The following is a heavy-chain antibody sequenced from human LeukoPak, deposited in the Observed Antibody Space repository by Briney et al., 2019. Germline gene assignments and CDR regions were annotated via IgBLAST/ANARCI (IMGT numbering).Heavy chain of an antibody. Sequence: GGSLRLSCAASGFTYSSYWMSWVRQAPGKGLEWVANIKQDGSEKYYVDSVKGRFTISRDNAKNSLYLQMNSLRAEDTAVYYCARTGTYYDILTGYTRLFDYWGQGTLVTVSS. CDR3: ARTGTYYDILTGYTRLFDY. J-gene: IGHJ4*02. D-gene: IGHD3-9*01. CDR1: GFTYSSYW. CDR2: IKQDGSEK. V-gene: IGHV3-7*01.